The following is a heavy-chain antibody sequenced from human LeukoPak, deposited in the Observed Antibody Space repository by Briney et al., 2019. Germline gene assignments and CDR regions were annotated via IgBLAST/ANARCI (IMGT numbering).Heavy chain of an antibody. CDR3: ARGSITMVRGVIPYYYYYGMDV. Sequence: TPSETLSLTCAVYGGSFSGYYWSWIRQPPGKGLEWIGEINHSGSTNYNPSLKSRVTISVDTSKNQFSLKLSSVTAADTAVYYCARGSITMVRGVIPYYYYYGMDVWGQGTTVTVSS. J-gene: IGHJ6*02. CDR1: GGSFSGYY. D-gene: IGHD3-10*01. CDR2: INHSGST. V-gene: IGHV4-34*01.